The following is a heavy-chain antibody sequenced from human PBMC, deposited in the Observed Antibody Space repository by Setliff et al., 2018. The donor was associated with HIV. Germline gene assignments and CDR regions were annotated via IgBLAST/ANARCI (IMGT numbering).Heavy chain of an antibody. D-gene: IGHD4-17*01. J-gene: IGHJ4*02. V-gene: IGHV4-34*10. CDR1: GGSFSDYY. CDR2: INHSANT. CDR3: ARAAAGNTGPFDL. Sequence: PSETLSLTCEVYGGSFSDYYYTWIRQSPGKGLEWIGEINHSANTMDNASLKSRVTMSVETSKNQFSLKQTSVTASDTAVYYCARAAAGNTGPFDLWGQGSPVTVSS.